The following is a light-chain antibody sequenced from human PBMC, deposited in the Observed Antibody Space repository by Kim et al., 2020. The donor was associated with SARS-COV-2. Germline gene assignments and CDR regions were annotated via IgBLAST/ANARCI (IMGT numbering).Light chain of an antibody. Sequence: EIVLTQSPGTLSLSPGEMATLSCRASHSLSSGYLAWYQQKPGQSPRLLIHSASIRAAGIPDRFSGRGSGTDFTLTISRLDPEDFAVYYCQHYGNSFPWTCGQGTKVDIK. CDR2: SAS. CDR1: HSLSSGY. J-gene: IGKJ1*01. CDR3: QHYGNSFPWT. V-gene: IGKV3-20*01.